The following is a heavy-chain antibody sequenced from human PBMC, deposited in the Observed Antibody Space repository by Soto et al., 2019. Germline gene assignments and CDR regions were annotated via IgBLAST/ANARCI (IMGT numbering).Heavy chain of an antibody. V-gene: IGHV3-53*01. CDR2: IYSGGST. Sequence: GGSVRLSCAASGFTVYSNYMSWVRQAPGKGLEWVSVIYSGGSTYYADSVKGRFTISRDNSKNTLYLQMNSLRAEDTAVYYCARDYADYVLGYFACWGQGTLVTVAS. CDR1: GFTVYSNY. D-gene: IGHD4-17*01. J-gene: IGHJ4*02. CDR3: ARDYADYVLGYFAC.